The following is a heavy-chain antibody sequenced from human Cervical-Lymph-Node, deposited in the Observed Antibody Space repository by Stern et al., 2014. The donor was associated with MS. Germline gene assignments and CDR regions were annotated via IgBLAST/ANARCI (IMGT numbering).Heavy chain of an antibody. Sequence: QVQLVESGAEVKKTGSSVKVSCKASGGTFSRNAINWERQAPGQGLEWMGGIIPILGPAKYAQKFQGRVTITADESTSTAYMELSSLTSDDTAVYYCARDSSGFPYHFDYWGQGTLVTVSS. J-gene: IGHJ4*02. V-gene: IGHV1-69*01. CDR3: ARDSSGFPYHFDY. D-gene: IGHD3-22*01. CDR1: GGTFSRNA. CDR2: IIPILGPA.